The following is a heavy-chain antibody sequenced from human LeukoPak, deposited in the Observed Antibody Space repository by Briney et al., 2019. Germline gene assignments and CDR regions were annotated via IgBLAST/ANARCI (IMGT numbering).Heavy chain of an antibody. CDR3: ASESVTIDAFDI. CDR1: GGSISSYY. V-gene: IGHV4-59*01. D-gene: IGHD4-17*01. CDR2: IYYSGGT. J-gene: IGHJ3*02. Sequence: SETLSLTCTVSGGSISSYYWSWIRQPPGKGLEWIGYIYYSGGTNYNPSLKSRVTISVDTSKNQFSLKLSSVTAADTAVYYCASESVTIDAFDIWGQGTMVTVSS.